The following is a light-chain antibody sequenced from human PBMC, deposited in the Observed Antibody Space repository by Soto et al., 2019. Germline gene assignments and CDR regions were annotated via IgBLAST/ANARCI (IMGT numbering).Light chain of an antibody. Sequence: DIHLTQSPSLLSASVGDRVTITCRASQSISRWLAWYQQKPGKVPKALIYDASTLRSGVPSRFGGGGSGTEFTLTISSLQPDDFATYYCQQYNTYSTFGQGTRLEIK. CDR2: DAS. CDR1: QSISRW. V-gene: IGKV1-5*01. CDR3: QQYNTYST. J-gene: IGKJ5*01.